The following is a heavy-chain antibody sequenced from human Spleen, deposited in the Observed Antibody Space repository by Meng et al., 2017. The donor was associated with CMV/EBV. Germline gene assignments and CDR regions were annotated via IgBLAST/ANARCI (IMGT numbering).Heavy chain of an antibody. CDR1: GDSIRPYF. CDR2: IHYSGST. CDR3: AREEIGATKGHWFDP. Sequence: GSLRLSCAVSGDSIRPYFWSWIRQSPGKGLEWIGRIHYSGSTNYNLSLRSRLTISVDTSKNQVSLNLSSVSAADTAVYYCAREEIGATKGHWFDPWGQGALVTVS. J-gene: IGHJ5*02. V-gene: IGHV4-59*01. D-gene: IGHD1-26*01.